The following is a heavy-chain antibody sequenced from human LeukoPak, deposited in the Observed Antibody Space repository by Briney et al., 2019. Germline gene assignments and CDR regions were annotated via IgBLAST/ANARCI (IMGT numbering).Heavy chain of an antibody. CDR3: AKVIGWKWAFDI. J-gene: IGHJ3*02. CDR1: GFTFSSYA. CDR2: ISGSGGST. D-gene: IGHD1-1*01. V-gene: IGHV3-23*01. Sequence: PGASLRLSCAASGFTFSSYAMSWVRQAPAKGLHWVSAISGSGGSTYYADSVKGRFTISRDNYKNMLYLQMNSLRAEDTAVYYCAKVIGWKWAFDIWGQGTMVTVSS.